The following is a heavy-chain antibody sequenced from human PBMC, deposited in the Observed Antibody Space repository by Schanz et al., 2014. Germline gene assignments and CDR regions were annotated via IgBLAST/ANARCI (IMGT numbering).Heavy chain of an antibody. CDR2: IIPVLAIA. J-gene: IGHJ4*02. V-gene: IGHV1-69*02. CDR3: ARSGSSNWYFFDY. CDR1: GGTFSSYT. Sequence: QVQLVQSGAEVKKPGSSVKVSCTASGGTFSSYTICWIRQAPGQGLEWMGRIIPVLAIADYAQKFQGRVTITRDTLASTAYMEVSSLRSEDTAVYYCARSGSSNWYFFDYWGQGTLVTVSS. D-gene: IGHD6-13*01.